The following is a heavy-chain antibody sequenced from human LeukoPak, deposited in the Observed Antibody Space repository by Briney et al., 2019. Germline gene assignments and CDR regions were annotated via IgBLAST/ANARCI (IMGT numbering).Heavy chain of an antibody. CDR3: AKEGGFN. V-gene: IGHV3-30*02. D-gene: IGHD3-16*01. J-gene: IGHJ4*02. CDR2: IRYDGSNK. CDR1: GFTFSNYG. Sequence: GGSLRLSCAASGFTFSNYGTHWVRQAPGKGLEWVAFIRYDGSNKYYADSVKGRFTISTDNSKNTLYLQMNSLRAEDTAVYYCAKEGGFNWGQGTLVTVSS.